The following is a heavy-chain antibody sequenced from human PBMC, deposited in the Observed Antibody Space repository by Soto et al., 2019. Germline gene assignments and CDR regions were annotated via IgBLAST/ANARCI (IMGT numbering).Heavy chain of an antibody. CDR3: VEGRLINYFDS. CDR2: ISWDGGNT. J-gene: IGHJ4*02. CDR1: GFTFDDYT. D-gene: IGHD3-10*01. Sequence: EVQLVQSGGVVVQRGGSLRLSCAASGFTFDDYTMHWDRQAPGKGLEWVSVISWDGGNTDYVDFVKGRFTISRDNSKNSLYLHRNSLSIEDSALYYCVEGRLINYFDSWCQGTLVTVSS. V-gene: IGHV3-43*01.